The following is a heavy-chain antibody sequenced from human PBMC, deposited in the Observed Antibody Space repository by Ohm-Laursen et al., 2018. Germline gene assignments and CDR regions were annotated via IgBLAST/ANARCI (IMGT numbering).Heavy chain of an antibody. J-gene: IGHJ4*02. CDR3: THRRSSTFDY. CDR1: GFSLTTSGVA. Sequence: TQTLTLTCTFSGFSLTTSGVAVGWIRQPPGKALEWLALIYGNDEKRYSPSLKSRLTITKDTSKNQVVLTVTNMDPMDTATYYCTHRRSSTFDYWGQGTLVTVSS. V-gene: IGHV2-5*01. CDR2: IYGNDEK.